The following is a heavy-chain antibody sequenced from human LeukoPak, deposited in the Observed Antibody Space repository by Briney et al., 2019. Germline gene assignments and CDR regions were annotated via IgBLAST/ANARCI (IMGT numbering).Heavy chain of an antibody. V-gene: IGHV1-2*02. D-gene: IGHD6-19*01. CDR1: GYTFIAYY. CDR3: AKTAVPGTRELDY. J-gene: IGHJ4*02. Sequence: ASVKVSCKASGYTFIAYYMHWVRQAPAQALEWMGWINPDTGATNYAQEFQGRVTMSRDTSINTAYMELSRLLSNDTAVYYCAKTAVPGTRELDYWGQGALVTVSS. CDR2: INPDTGAT.